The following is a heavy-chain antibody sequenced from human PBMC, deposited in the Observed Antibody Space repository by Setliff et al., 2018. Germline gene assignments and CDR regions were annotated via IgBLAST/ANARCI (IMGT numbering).Heavy chain of an antibody. CDR1: GGSISSHY. J-gene: IGHJ4*02. V-gene: IGHV4-59*11. Sequence: PSETLSLTCTVSGGSISSHYWSWIRQPPGKGLEWIGSIYYSGSTNYNPSLKSRATISVDTSKNQFSLKLSSVTAADTAVYYCARGGVDTAMVYYFDYWGQGTLVTV. CDR2: IYYSGST. CDR3: ARGGVDTAMVYYFDY. D-gene: IGHD5-18*01.